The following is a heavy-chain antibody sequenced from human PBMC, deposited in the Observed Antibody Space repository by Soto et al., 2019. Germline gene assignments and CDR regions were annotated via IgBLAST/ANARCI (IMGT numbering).Heavy chain of an antibody. V-gene: IGHV4-30-2*01. CDR1: GGSISSGGYS. CDR3: APSAGYYASCGPLDY. D-gene: IGHD3-22*01. CDR2: IYHSGST. J-gene: IGHJ4*02. Sequence: QLQLQESGSGLVKPSQTLSLTCAVSGGSISSGGYSWSWIRQPPGKGLEWIGYIYHSGSTYYNPSLKSRLTISVDQSKNQFSLKLRPVTTADTAAYYCAPSAGYYASCGPLDYWGQGTLVTVSP.